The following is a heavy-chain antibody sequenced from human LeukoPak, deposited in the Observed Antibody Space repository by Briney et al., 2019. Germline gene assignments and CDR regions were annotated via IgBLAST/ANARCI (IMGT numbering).Heavy chain of an antibody. J-gene: IGHJ4*02. Sequence: RASVKVSCKASGYTFTSYGISWVRQAPGQGLEWMGWISAYNGNTNYAQKLQGRVTMTTDTSTSTAYMELRSLRSDDTAVYYCARDRGYDILTGYYRANDYWGQGTLVTVSP. D-gene: IGHD3-9*01. CDR1: GYTFTSYG. CDR2: ISAYNGNT. V-gene: IGHV1-18*01. CDR3: ARDRGYDILTGYYRANDY.